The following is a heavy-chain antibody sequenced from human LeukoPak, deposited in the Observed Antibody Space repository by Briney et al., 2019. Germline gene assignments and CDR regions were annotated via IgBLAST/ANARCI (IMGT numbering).Heavy chain of an antibody. CDR1: GYTFTSYG. CDR3: ARDTCSGGSCYSNYYYYMDV. D-gene: IGHD2-15*01. Sequence: ASVKVSCKASGYTFTSYGISWVRQAPGQGLEWMGWISAYNGNTNYAQKLQGRVTITADESTSTAYMELSSLRSEDTAVYYCARDTCSGGSCYSNYYYYMDVWGKGTTVTVSS. V-gene: IGHV1-18*01. CDR2: ISAYNGNT. J-gene: IGHJ6*03.